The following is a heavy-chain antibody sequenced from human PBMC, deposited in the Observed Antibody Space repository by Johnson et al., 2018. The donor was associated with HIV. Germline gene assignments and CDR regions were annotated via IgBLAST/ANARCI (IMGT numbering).Heavy chain of an antibody. CDR1: GFTFSSYA. J-gene: IGHJ3*02. D-gene: IGHD3-10*02. CDR3: ARDFMYAFDI. V-gene: IGHV3-30*02. Sequence: QVQLVESGGGVVQPGRSLRLSCAASGFTFSSYAMHWVRQAPAKGLEWVAFIRYDGSNKYYADSVKGRFTISRDNSKNTLYLQMNSLRAEDTAVYYCARDFMYAFDIWGQGTMVTVSS. CDR2: IRYDGSNK.